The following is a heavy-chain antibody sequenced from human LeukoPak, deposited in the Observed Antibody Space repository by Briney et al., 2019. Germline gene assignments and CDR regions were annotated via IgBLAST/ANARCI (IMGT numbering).Heavy chain of an antibody. J-gene: IGHJ4*02. D-gene: IGHD5-24*01. CDR3: ARVEAVATIGYYFNY. Sequence: GGSLRLSCAASGFTVSSNYMIWVRQAPGKGLEWVSVIYSGGSTYYADSVKGRFTISRDNSKNTLYLQMNSLRAEDTAVYYCARVEAVATIGYYFNYWGQGTLVTVSS. CDR1: GFTVSSNY. V-gene: IGHV3-53*01. CDR2: IYSGGST.